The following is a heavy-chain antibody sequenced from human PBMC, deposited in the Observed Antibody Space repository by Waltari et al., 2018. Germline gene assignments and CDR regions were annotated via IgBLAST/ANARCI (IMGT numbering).Heavy chain of an antibody. J-gene: IGHJ4*02. CDR1: GGSISSYY. Sequence: QVQLQESGPGPVKPSETLSLTCTVPGGSISSYYWSWIRQPPGKGLEWIGYIYYSGSTNYNPSLKSRVTISVDTSKNQFSLKLSSVTAADTAVYYCARGNEGDYFDYWGQGTLVTVSS. CDR3: ARGNEGDYFDY. CDR2: IYYSGST. D-gene: IGHD1-1*01. V-gene: IGHV4-59*01.